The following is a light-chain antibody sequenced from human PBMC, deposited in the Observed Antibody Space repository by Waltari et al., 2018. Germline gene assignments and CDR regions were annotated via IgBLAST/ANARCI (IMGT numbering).Light chain of an antibody. CDR1: QSLQHSNGYNY. Sequence: DIVITQSPLSLPVTPGEPASISCRSSQSLQHSNGYNYLEWYLQKPGQAPQLMIYLGSNRASGVPDRFSGSESGTDFTLKISRVEAEDVGAYYCMQSLQTPYTFGQGTKLEIK. CDR2: LGS. V-gene: IGKV2-28*01. J-gene: IGKJ2*01. CDR3: MQSLQTPYT.